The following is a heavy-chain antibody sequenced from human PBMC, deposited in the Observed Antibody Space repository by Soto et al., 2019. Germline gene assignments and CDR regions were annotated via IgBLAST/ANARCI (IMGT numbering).Heavy chain of an antibody. CDR1: GFTFSSYG. CDR3: AKGTWYSSSYNWFDP. D-gene: IGHD6-6*01. CDR2: ISYDGSNK. Sequence: PGGSLRLSCAASGFTFSSYGMHWIRQAPGKGLEWVAVISYDGSNKYYADSVKGRFTISRDNSKNTLYLQMNSLRAEDTAVYYCAKGTWYSSSYNWFDPWGQGXLVTVYS. J-gene: IGHJ5*02. V-gene: IGHV3-30*18.